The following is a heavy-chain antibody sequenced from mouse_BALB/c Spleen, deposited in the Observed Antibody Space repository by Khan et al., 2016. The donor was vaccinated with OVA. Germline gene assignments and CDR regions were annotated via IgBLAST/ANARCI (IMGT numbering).Heavy chain of an antibody. V-gene: IGHV1S34*01. CDR1: GYSLTGYY. J-gene: IGHJ3*01. CDR2: ISCYNGVI. Sequence: LVKTGASVKISCKASGYSLTGYYMHWVKQSPGKSLEWIGNISCYNGVISYNQKFKGKATFTVDTYSSTAYMMFNSLTSEDTAFYYCARGDYYGSSSFAYWGQGTLVTVSA. D-gene: IGHD1-1*01. CDR3: ARGDYYGSSSFAY.